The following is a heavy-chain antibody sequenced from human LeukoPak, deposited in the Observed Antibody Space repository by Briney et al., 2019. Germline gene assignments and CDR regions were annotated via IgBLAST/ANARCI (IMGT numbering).Heavy chain of an antibody. D-gene: IGHD6-19*01. CDR3: ARHASSGWFGDY. V-gene: IGHV5-51*01. CDR1: GNSFTTYW. Sequence: GESLKISCKGSGNSFTTYWIAWVRQMLGKGLEWMGIIYPGDSDTRYSPSFQGQVTISADKSISTAYLQWSSLKASDTAMHYCARHASSGWFGDYWGQGTLVTVSS. J-gene: IGHJ4*02. CDR2: IYPGDSDT.